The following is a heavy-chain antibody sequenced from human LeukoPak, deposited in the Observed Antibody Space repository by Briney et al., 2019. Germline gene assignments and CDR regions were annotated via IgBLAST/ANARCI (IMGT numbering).Heavy chain of an antibody. D-gene: IGHD3-16*01. CDR2: ISSSSSYI. J-gene: IGHJ6*02. Sequence: GGSLRLSCAASGFTFSSYSVNWVRQAPGKGLEWVSSISSSSSYIYYADSVKGRFTISRDNAKNSLYLQMSNLRAEDTAVYFCARGGGLDVWGQGATVTVSS. CDR3: ARGGGLDV. CDR1: GFTFSSYS. V-gene: IGHV3-21*04.